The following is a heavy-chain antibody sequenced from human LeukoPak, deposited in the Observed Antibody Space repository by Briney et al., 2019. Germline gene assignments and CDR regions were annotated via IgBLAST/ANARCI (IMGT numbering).Heavy chain of an antibody. CDR3: ARASTLISTILY. J-gene: IGHJ4*02. D-gene: IGHD5-24*01. CDR2: IYSGGST. V-gene: IGHV3-53*01. Sequence: PGGSLRLSCTVSGFTVSSNSMSWVRQAPGKGLEWVSFIYSGGSTYYADSVKGRFTISRDNSKNTLYLQMNSLRAEDTAVYYCARASTLISTILYWGQGTLVTVSS. CDR1: GFTVSSNS.